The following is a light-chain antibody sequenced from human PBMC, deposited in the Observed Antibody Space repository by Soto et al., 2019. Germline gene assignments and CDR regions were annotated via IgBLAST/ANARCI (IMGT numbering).Light chain of an antibody. Sequence: IFLTQSPGSLSLSSGDRATLSCRASQTVRSSYLAWYQQRPGQAPKLLIYGAFNRAIGIPDRFSGSESGRDYNLTISRLDPEDSAVYYCQQSGDSITFGGGTKVEIK. CDR2: GAF. CDR3: QQSGDSIT. V-gene: IGKV3-20*01. CDR1: QTVRSSY. J-gene: IGKJ4*01.